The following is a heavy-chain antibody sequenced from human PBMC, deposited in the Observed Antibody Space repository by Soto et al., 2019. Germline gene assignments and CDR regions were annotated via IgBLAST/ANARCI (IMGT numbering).Heavy chain of an antibody. J-gene: IGHJ6*02. CDR2: ISYDGSNK. D-gene: IGHD3-3*01. CDR1: GFTFSSYG. V-gene: IGHV3-30*03. CDR3: ATDRVTIFGVVNHYYYYYGMDV. Sequence: GGSLRLSCAASGFTFSSYGMHWVRQAPGKGLEWVAVISYDGSNKYYADSVKGRFTISRDNSKNTLYLQMNSLRAEDTAVYYCATDRVTIFGVVNHYYYYYGMDVWGQGTTVTVSS.